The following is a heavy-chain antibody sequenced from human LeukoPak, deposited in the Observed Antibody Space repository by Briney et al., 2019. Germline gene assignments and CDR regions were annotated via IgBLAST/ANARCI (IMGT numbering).Heavy chain of an antibody. J-gene: IGHJ5*02. Sequence: KPSETLSLTCTVSGGSILDSTYYWAWLRQPPGKGLEWIATIFYTGNTHYNPSLKSRVTMSVATVKNQFSLNLNSVTAADTAVYYCARQSSGYYYGWFDPWGQGTLVTVSS. CDR3: ARQSSGYYYGWFDP. CDR2: IFYTGNT. CDR1: GGSILDSTYY. V-gene: IGHV4-39*01. D-gene: IGHD3-22*01.